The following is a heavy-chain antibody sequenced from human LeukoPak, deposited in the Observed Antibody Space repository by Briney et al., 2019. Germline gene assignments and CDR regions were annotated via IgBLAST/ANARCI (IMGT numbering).Heavy chain of an antibody. CDR3: ARLGGSSWQAARY. V-gene: IGHV5-51*01. CDR2: IYPGDSDP. J-gene: IGHJ4*02. Sequence: GDSLKISCEGSGYSFNKYWIAWVRQVPGKGLEWMGIIYPGDSDPRYSPSFQGQVTISADKSISTAYLQWSSLKASDTAMYYCARLGGSSWQAARYWGQGTLVTVSS. CDR1: GYSFNKYW. D-gene: IGHD6-13*01.